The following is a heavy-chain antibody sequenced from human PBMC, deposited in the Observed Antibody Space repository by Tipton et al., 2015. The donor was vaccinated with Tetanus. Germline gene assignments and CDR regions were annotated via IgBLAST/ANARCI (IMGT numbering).Heavy chain of an antibody. Sequence: TLSLTCTVSGGSISSSSYYWGWIRQPPGKGLEWIGSIYYSGSTYYNPSLKSRVTISVDTSKNQFSLKRSSVTAADTAVYYCASIAAAGRGPWGQGTLVTVSS. V-gene: IGHV4-39*01. D-gene: IGHD6-13*01. CDR3: ASIAAAGRGP. CDR2: IYYSGST. J-gene: IGHJ5*02. CDR1: GGSISSSSYY.